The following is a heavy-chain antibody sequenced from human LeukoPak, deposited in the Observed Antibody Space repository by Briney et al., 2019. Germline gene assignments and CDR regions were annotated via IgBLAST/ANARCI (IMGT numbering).Heavy chain of an antibody. CDR2: ISPNSGGT. J-gene: IGHJ4*02. CDR3: ARDGNFDY. D-gene: IGHD1-26*01. CDR1: GSTFTTSY. Sequence: ASVKVSGRASGSTFTTSYINWIGQAPGQGLEWMGWISPNSGGTNYAQKFQGRVTMTRDASISTAYMELSRLRPDDTAVYYCARDGNFDYWGQGTLVTVSS. V-gene: IGHV1-2*02.